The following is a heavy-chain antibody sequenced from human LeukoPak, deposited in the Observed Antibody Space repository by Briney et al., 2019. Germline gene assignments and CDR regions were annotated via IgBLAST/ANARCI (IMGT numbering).Heavy chain of an antibody. D-gene: IGHD2-21*02. CDR3: ARDNCGGDCFHDY. V-gene: IGHV4-4*07. CDR2: LYTRGST. Sequence: PSETLSLTCTVSGASISVYYWSWIRQSAGKGLEWIGHLYTRGSTNYNPSLKSRVTMSVDTSKNQFSLRLNSLTAADTAIYYCARDNCGGDCFHDYWGQGTLVTVSS. J-gene: IGHJ4*02. CDR1: GASISVYY.